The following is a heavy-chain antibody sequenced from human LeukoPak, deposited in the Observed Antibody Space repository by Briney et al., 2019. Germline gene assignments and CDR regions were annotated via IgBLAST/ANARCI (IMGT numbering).Heavy chain of an antibody. V-gene: IGHV1-18*01. Sequence: ASVKVSCKASGYTFTSYGISWVRQAPGQGLEWMGWISAYNGHTNYAQKLQGRVTMTTDTSTSTAYMELRSLRSDDTAVYYCARGQNYDILTAYVSWGRGTLVTVSS. CDR2: ISAYNGHT. CDR3: ARGQNYDILTAYVS. D-gene: IGHD3-9*01. J-gene: IGHJ4*02. CDR1: GYTFTSYG.